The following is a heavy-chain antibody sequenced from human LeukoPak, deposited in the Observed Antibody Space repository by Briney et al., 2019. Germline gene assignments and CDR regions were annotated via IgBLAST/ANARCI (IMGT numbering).Heavy chain of an antibody. CDR3: ARGQAHRYSGSLSDAFDI. CDR2: IYYSGST. Sequence: SETLSLTCTVSGGSISSYSWSWIRQPPGKGLEWIGYIYYSGSTNYNPSLKSRVTISLDTSKNQFSLKLSSVTAADTAVYYCARGQAHRYSGSLSDAFDIWGQGAMVTVSS. V-gene: IGHV4-59*01. CDR1: GGSISSYS. D-gene: IGHD1-26*01. J-gene: IGHJ3*02.